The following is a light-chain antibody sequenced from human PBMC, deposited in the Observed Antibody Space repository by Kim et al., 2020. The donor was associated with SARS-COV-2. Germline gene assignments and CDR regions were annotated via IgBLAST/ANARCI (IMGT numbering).Light chain of an antibody. CDR2: DVT. V-gene: IGLV2-14*03. J-gene: IGLJ3*02. Sequence: GQSITISCTGTNNDVGGFDFVSLYQQHPGKVPKLIIYDVTNRPSGVSNRFSASKSDNTASLTISGLQAEDEADYYCSSYTSASTVMFGGGTQLTVL. CDR3: SSYTSASTVM. CDR1: NNDVGGFDF.